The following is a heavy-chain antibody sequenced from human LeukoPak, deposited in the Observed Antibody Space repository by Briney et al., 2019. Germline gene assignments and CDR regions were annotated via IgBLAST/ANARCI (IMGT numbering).Heavy chain of an antibody. V-gene: IGHV5-51*01. CDR1: GYTFNSFW. J-gene: IGHJ4*02. CDR2: IFPGDSET. Sequence: GESLKISCKGSGYTFNSFWIGWVRQMPGKGLEWMGIIFPGDSETIYSPSFQGQVTISADKSISTAYLQWSSLKASDTAMYYCARLPEGGSYYSHWGQGTLVTVSS. CDR3: ARLPEGGSYYSH. D-gene: IGHD1-26*01.